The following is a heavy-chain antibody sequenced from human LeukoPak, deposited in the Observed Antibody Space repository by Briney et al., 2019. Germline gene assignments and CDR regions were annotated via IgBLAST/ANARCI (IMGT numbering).Heavy chain of an antibody. CDR1: GFTFSSYA. CDR2: ISYDGSNK. D-gene: IGHD5-18*01. Sequence: GGSLRLSCAASGFTFSSYATHWVRQAPGKGLEWVAVISYDGSNKYYADSVKGRFTISRDNSKNTLYLQMNSLRAEDTAVYYCARDEAYSYGHNHYYYGMDVWGQGTTVTVSS. V-gene: IGHV3-30-3*01. J-gene: IGHJ6*02. CDR3: ARDEAYSYGHNHYYYGMDV.